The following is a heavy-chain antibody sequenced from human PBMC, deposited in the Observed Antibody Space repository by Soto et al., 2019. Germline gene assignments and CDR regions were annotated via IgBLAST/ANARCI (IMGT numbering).Heavy chain of an antibody. CDR1: GFTFSSYA. Sequence: EVQLLESGGGLVQPGGSLRLSCAASGFTFSSYAMSWVRQAPGKGLEWVSAISGSGGTTYYADSVKGRFTFSRDNSKNTLYLQMDSLSAEETAVYYCGKPANGWFSAFDIWGQGTMVTVSS. CDR2: ISGSGGTT. J-gene: IGHJ3*02. V-gene: IGHV3-23*01. D-gene: IGHD6-19*01. CDR3: GKPANGWFSAFDI.